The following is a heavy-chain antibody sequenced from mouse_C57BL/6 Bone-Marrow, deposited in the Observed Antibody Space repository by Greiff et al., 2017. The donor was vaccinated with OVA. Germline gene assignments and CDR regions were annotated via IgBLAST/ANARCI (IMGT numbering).Heavy chain of an antibody. D-gene: IGHD2-3*01. Sequence: VQLQQSGAELVRPGSSVKLSCKASGYTFTSYWMHWVKQRPIQGLEWIGNIDPSDSETHYNQKFKDKATLTVDKSSSTAYMQLSSLTSEDSAVYYCARGVYDGYCGFDYWGQGTTLTVSS. CDR3: ARGVYDGYCGFDY. J-gene: IGHJ2*01. CDR1: GYTFTSYW. CDR2: IDPSDSET. V-gene: IGHV1-52*01.